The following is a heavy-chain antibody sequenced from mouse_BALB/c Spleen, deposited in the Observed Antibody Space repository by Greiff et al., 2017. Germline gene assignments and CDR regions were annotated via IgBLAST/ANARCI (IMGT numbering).Heavy chain of an antibody. J-gene: IGHJ2*01. CDR1: GFTFSSFG. CDR3: ARFDDGYYFDY. Sequence: EVNLVESGGGLVQPGGSRKLSCAASGFTFSSFGMHWVRQAPEKGLEWVAYISSGSSTIYYADTVKGRFTISRDNPKNTLFLQMTSLRSEDTAMYYCARFDDGYYFDYWGQGTTLTVSS. V-gene: IGHV5-17*02. D-gene: IGHD2-3*01. CDR2: ISSGSSTI.